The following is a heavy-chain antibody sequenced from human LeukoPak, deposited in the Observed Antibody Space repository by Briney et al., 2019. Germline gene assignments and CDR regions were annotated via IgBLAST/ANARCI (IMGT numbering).Heavy chain of an antibody. D-gene: IGHD1-26*01. CDR3: AGGPSGSYSHLFDY. CDR1: GFTFSSYG. J-gene: IGHJ4*02. Sequence: PGGSLRLSCAASGFTFSSYGMHWVRQAPGKGLEGVAVISYDGNNKYYTDSVKGRFTISRDNSKNTLYLQMNSLRAEDTAVYYCAGGPSGSYSHLFDYWGQGTLVTVSS. CDR2: ISYDGNNK. V-gene: IGHV3-30*19.